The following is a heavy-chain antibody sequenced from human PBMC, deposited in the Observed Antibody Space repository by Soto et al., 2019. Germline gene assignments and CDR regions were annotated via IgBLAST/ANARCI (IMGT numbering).Heavy chain of an antibody. V-gene: IGHV1-8*01. J-gene: IGHJ4*02. D-gene: IGHD2-2*01. CDR2: MNPNSGNT. Sequence: ASVKVSCKASGYTFTSYDINWVRQATGQGLEWMGWMNPNSGNTGYAQKFQGRVTMTRNTSISTAYMELSSLRSEDTAVYYCARGRYCSSTSCYVWGEDYWGQGTLLTVSS. CDR1: GYTFTSYD. CDR3: ARGRYCSSTSCYVWGEDY.